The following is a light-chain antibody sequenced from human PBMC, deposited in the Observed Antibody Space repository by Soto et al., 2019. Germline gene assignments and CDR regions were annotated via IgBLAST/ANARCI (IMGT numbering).Light chain of an antibody. Sequence: QSALTQPVSVSGSPGQSITISCTGTSSDVGGYNYVSWYQQHPGKAPKLMIYDVSNRPSGVSNRFSGSKSGNTASLTISGLQAEDEADYYCSSYTSSSTRVFGTGTKSPS. CDR3: SSYTSSSTRV. J-gene: IGLJ1*01. CDR1: SSDVGGYNY. V-gene: IGLV2-14*01. CDR2: DVS.